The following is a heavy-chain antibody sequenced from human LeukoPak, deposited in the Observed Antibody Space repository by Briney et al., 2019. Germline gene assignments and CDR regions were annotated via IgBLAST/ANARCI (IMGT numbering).Heavy chain of an antibody. CDR3: ARGASNSAEY. V-gene: IGHV3-30*04. J-gene: IGHJ4*02. Sequence: PGRSLRLSCAASGFIFSSYAMHWVRQAPGKALEWVAVISFDGSNKYYADSVKGRFTISRDNSKNTLYVQMNSLRAEDTAVYYCARGASNSAEYWGQGTLVTVSS. CDR2: ISFDGSNK. D-gene: IGHD1-1*01. CDR1: GFIFSSYA.